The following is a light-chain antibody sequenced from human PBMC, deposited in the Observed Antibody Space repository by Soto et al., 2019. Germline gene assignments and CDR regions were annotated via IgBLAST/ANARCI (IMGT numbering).Light chain of an antibody. V-gene: IGKV1-5*01. CDR2: DAS. CDR1: QSISSW. CDR3: QHYNSYPYT. Sequence: DIQMTQSPSTLSASVGDRVTITCRASQSISSWLAWYQQKPGKAPKLLIYDASSLESEVPSRFSVSGSGTEFTLTISSLQPDDFATYYCQHYNSYPYTFGQGTKLEIK. J-gene: IGKJ2*01.